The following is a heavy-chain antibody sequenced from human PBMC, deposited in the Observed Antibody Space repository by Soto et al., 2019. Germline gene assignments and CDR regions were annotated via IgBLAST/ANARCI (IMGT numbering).Heavy chain of an antibody. CDR1: GFTVSSNF. D-gene: IGHD3-10*01. CDR3: ARGGGTGLDDAFDI. J-gene: IGHJ3*02. CDR2: IYSGDYS. V-gene: IGHV3-53*02. Sequence: EVQLVETGGGLIQPGGSLRLSCAASGFTVSSNFMSWVRQAPGKGLEWVSVIYSGDYSYYADSVKGRFSISRDNSMNTLYLQMNNLRAEDTAVYFCARGGGTGLDDAFDIWGQGTMVTVSS.